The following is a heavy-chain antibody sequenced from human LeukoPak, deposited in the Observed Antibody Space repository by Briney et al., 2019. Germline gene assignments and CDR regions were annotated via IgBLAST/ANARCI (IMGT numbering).Heavy chain of an antibody. D-gene: IGHD1-1*01. Sequence: GGSLTLSCAASGFTFSDYYMSWIRQAPGKGLEWVSYISSSGSTIYYADSVKGRFTISRDNAKNSLYLQMNSVRAEATAVYYCARDPSEKYNAFDYWGQGTLVTVSS. V-gene: IGHV3-11*04. CDR3: ARDPSEKYNAFDY. CDR1: GFTFSDYY. CDR2: ISSSGSTI. J-gene: IGHJ4*02.